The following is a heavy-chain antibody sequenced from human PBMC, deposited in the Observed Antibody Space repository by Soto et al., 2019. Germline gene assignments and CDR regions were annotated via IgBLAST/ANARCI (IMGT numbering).Heavy chain of an antibody. V-gene: IGHV3-23*01. J-gene: IGHJ6*03. D-gene: IGHD4-4*01. CDR3: VKGATVTTDYYYYYMDV. CDR1: GFTFSSYA. Sequence: GGSLRLSCAASGFTFSSYAMSWVRQAPGKGLEWVSAISGSGGSTYYADSVKGRFTISRDNSKNTLYLQMNSLRAEDTAVYYCVKGATVTTDYYYYYMDVWGKGTTVTVSS. CDR2: ISGSGGST.